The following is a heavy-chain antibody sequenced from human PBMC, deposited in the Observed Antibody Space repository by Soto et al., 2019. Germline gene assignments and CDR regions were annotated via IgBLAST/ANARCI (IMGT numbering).Heavy chain of an antibody. Sequence: PSETLSLTCAVSGGSISGGGFSWSWIRQPPGKGLEWIGYILHTGGTQYNPSLKSRVSMSVDKSKNQFSLHLTSVTAADTAVYYFVRGPTSGWNAWCQGTLVTLSS. J-gene: IGHJ5*02. V-gene: IGHV4-30-2*01. D-gene: IGHD6-19*01. CDR3: VRGPTSGWNA. CDR2: ILHTGGT. CDR1: GGSISGGGFS.